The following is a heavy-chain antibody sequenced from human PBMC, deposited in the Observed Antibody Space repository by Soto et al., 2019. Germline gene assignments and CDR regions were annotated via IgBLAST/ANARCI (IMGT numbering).Heavy chain of an antibody. V-gene: IGHV3-48*04. J-gene: IGHJ6*02. D-gene: IGHD5-12*01. CDR3: AREVYSGYDYPYYYYYGMDV. Sequence: PGGSLRLSCAASGFTFSSYSMNWVRQAPGKGLEWVSYISSSSSTIYYADSVKGRFTISRDNAKNSLYLQMNSLRAEDTAVYYCAREVYSGYDYPYYYYYGMDVWGQGTTVTVSS. CDR1: GFTFSSYS. CDR2: ISSSSSTI.